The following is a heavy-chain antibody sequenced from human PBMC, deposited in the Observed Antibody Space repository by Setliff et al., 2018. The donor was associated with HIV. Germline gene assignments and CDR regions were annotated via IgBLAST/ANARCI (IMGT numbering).Heavy chain of an antibody. CDR1: GYNFITFG. V-gene: IGHV1-18*01. Sequence: ASVKVSCKASGYNFITFGINWVRQAPGQGLEWMGRIITYSGKTKNAEKFQGRLTMTMDTSTRTVFMELRSLTLDDTSVYYCARGSAPNIVVAASLDIWGQGTLVTISS. CDR3: ARGSAPNIVVAASLDI. J-gene: IGHJ4*01. CDR2: IITYSGKT. D-gene: IGHD6-19*01.